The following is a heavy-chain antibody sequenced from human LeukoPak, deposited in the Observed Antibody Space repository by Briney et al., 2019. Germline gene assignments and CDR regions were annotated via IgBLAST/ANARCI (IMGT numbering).Heavy chain of an antibody. Sequence: AAVTFSCRCSGYSFTRYAISWMRQPPGQGLEWVGWISTYDHTTEYPRKVQGRVTMTAETSTTTAYMELRGLKSDDTAVYFCAREPSNSAGRKVYFDYWGQGTPITVSS. D-gene: IGHD1-14*01. CDR2: ISTYDHTT. CDR1: GYSFTRYA. CDR3: AREPSNSAGRKVYFDY. V-gene: IGHV1-18*01. J-gene: IGHJ4*02.